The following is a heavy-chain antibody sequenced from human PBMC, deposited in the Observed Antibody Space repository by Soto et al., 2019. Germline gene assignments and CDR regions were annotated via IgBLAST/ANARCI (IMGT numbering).Heavy chain of an antibody. CDR3: ARHRGDSGWGVFDY. D-gene: IGHD6-25*01. CDR2: IYYSGST. V-gene: IGHV4-39*01. J-gene: IGHJ4*02. CDR1: GGSISNDGYY. Sequence: SETLSLTCTVSGGSISNDGYYWGWIRQPPEKGLELIGSIYYSGSTFYNPSLKSRVTISVDTSKNQFSLKLSSVTAADTAVYYCARHRGDSGWGVFDYWGRGTLVTVSS.